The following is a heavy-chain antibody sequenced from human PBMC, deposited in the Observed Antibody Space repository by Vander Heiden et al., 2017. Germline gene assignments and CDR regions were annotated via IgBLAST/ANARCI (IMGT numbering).Heavy chain of an antibody. V-gene: IGHV1-58*01. D-gene: IGHD2-2*01. CDR2: IVVGSGDR. CDR3: AAAEIVVVPGVIWYYFGMDV. CDR1: GVTLTNHA. J-gene: IGHJ6*01. Sequence: QMQLVQSGTEVKKPGTSVNVSCTTSGVTLTNHAVPWVRQARGQRLEWIGWIVVGSGDRKYAQKFQERVTITRDMSTSTAYMKLSSLRSDDTAVYYCAAAEIVVVPGVIWYYFGMDVWVEGTTVAVSS.